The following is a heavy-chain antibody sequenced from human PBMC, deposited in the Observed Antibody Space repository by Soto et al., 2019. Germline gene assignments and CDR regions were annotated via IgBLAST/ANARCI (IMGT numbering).Heavy chain of an antibody. Sequence: SEPLSLTSSVSGVSTSNHYWTWIRKPPGQGPEWIGCIYYRGTTNYNASFNSRVTISVDTSKNQFSLKLTSVTTADTAVYYCSRGGGSPYHDHEFDYWGQGILVTVS. CDR2: IYYRGTT. V-gene: IGHV4-59*11. D-gene: IGHD2-2*01. CDR3: SRGGGSPYHDHEFDY. J-gene: IGHJ4*02. CDR1: GVSTSNHY.